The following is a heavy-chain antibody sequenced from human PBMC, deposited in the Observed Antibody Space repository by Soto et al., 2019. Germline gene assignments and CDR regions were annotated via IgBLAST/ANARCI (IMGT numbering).Heavy chain of an antibody. Sequence: QVQLVQSGAEVKKPGASVKVSCKASGYTFTSYAMHWVRQAPGQRLEWMGWVNAGNGNTKYSQKFQGRVTITRDTSESTAYLELSSLRSEDTAVYYCARGPGGPDGPGDDWGEGTLVTVSS. CDR1: GYTFTSYA. CDR2: VNAGNGNT. V-gene: IGHV1-3*01. J-gene: IGHJ4*02. D-gene: IGHD2-15*01. CDR3: ARGPGGPDGPGDD.